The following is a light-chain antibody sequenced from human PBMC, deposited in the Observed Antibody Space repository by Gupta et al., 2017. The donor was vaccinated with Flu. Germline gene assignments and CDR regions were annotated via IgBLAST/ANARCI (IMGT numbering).Light chain of an antibody. CDR2: HAS. CDR3: QQRDSLPIT. CDR1: QNISTY. J-gene: IGKJ5*01. Sequence: DIQMTQSPSSLSASVGDTVTITCRASQNISTYLNWFQLKPGKAPKFLIYHASQLQSGVPSRFSGSGSGTQFSLTISSLQPEDFATYYCQQRDSLPITFGQVTQLEIK. V-gene: IGKV1-39*01.